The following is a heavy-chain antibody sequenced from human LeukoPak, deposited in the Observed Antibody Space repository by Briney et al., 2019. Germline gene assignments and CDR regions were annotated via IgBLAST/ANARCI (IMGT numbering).Heavy chain of an antibody. CDR1: GFTFSSYW. V-gene: IGHV3-7*01. CDR3: ARKGNAFDF. CDR2: IKLDVSEA. Sequence: GGSLRLSCAASGFTFSSYWMTWVRQAPGKGLEWVANIKLDVSEAYYVDSVRGRFTISRDNTKNSLYLQMDSLRAEDTAVYYCARKGNAFDFWGQGTMVTVSS. J-gene: IGHJ3*01. D-gene: IGHD3-10*01.